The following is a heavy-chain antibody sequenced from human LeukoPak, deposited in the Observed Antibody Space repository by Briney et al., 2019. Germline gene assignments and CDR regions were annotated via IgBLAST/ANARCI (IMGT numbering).Heavy chain of an antibody. CDR2: ISAYNGNT. CDR3: AGGAHITMVRGVLNYYYYYGMDV. J-gene: IGHJ6*02. D-gene: IGHD3-10*01. Sequence: ASVKVSCKASGYTFTSYGISWVRQAPGQGLEWMGWISAYNGNTNYAQKLQGRVTMTTDTSTSTAYMELRSLRSDDTAVYYCAGGAHITMVRGVLNYYYYYGMDVWGQGTTVTVSS. CDR1: GYTFTSYG. V-gene: IGHV1-18*01.